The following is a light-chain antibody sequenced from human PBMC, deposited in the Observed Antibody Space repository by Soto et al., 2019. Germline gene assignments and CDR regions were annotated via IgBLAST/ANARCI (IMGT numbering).Light chain of an antibody. Sequence: EIVMTPSPATLPVSAGERATLSCRASQSVSSILAWYQQKPGQATRLLIYGAPARATGIPVRFSGGESGTEFTLTISNLQSEDFGVYYCQQYNKWPHTFGGGTKVDI. CDR1: QSVSSI. V-gene: IGKV3-15*01. CDR2: GAP. CDR3: QQYNKWPHT. J-gene: IGKJ4*01.